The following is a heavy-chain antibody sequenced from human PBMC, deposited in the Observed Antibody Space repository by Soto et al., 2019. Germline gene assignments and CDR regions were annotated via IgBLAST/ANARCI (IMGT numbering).Heavy chain of an antibody. Sequence: PGESLKISCKGSGYSFTSYWIGWVRQMPGKGLEWMGIIYPGDSDTRYSPSFQGRVTISADKSISTAYLQWSSLKASDTAMYYCARGRVWFGELSQGFDPWGQGTLVTVSS. CDR2: IYPGDSDT. D-gene: IGHD3-10*01. J-gene: IGHJ5*02. V-gene: IGHV5-51*01. CDR3: ARGRVWFGELSQGFDP. CDR1: GYSFTSYW.